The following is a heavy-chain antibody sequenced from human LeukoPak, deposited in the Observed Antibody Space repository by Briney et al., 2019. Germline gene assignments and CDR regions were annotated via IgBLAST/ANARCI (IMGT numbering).Heavy chain of an antibody. CDR1: GYTFTSYG. Sequence: GASVTVSCKASGYTFTSYGMSWVRQAPGQGLEWMGWISAYNGNTNYAQKLQGRVTMTTDTSTSTAYMELSSLRSDDTAVYYCARVWETYHFDYWGQGTLVTVSS. CDR3: ARVWETYHFDY. CDR2: ISAYNGNT. D-gene: IGHD1-26*01. V-gene: IGHV1-18*01. J-gene: IGHJ4*02.